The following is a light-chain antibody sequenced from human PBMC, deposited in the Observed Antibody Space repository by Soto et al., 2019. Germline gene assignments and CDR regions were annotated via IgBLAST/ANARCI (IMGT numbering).Light chain of an antibody. Sequence: EIVLTQYLCTVSLYTEERDTLSCRASQSISNDHLAWYQQKSGQPPRLLIHGTSNRATGIPDRFSGSGSGTDFTLTFTRLEPEDFAVYYCEYYGTSITFGGGTKVDVK. J-gene: IGKJ4*01. V-gene: IGKV3-20*01. CDR2: GTS. CDR3: EYYGTSIT. CDR1: QSISNDH.